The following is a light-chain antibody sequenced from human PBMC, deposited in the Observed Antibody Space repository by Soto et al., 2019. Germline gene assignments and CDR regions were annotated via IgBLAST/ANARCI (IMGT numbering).Light chain of an antibody. CDR1: QGISNY. J-gene: IGKJ4*01. V-gene: IGKV1-27*01. CDR3: QKYNSAPRLT. CDR2: AAS. Sequence: DNQMTQSPSSLSASVGDRVTITCRASQGISNYLAWYQQKPGKVPKLLIYAASTLQSGVPSRFSGSGSGTDFTLTISSLQPEDVATYYCQKYNSAPRLTFGGGTKVEIK.